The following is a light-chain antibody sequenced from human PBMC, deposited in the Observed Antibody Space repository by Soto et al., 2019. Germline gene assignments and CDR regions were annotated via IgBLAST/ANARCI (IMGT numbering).Light chain of an antibody. J-gene: IGKJ3*01. V-gene: IGKV1-5*01. Sequence: DIQMTQSPYTLSASVGDRVTITCRASQSVISWVAWYQQKPGKAPKLLISDASTLDTGVPSRFSGSGSETDFTLTISSLQTDDFATYYCQPYHRFFSFGPGTKVDVK. CDR2: DAS. CDR1: QSVISW. CDR3: QPYHRFFS.